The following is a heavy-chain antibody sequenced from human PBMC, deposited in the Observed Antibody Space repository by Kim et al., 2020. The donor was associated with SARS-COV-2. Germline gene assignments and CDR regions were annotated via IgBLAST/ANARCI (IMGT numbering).Heavy chain of an antibody. Sequence: SETLSLTCTVSGYSISSGYYWGWIRQPPGKGLEWIGSIYHSGSTYYNPSLKSRVTISVDTSKNQFSLKLSSVTAADTAVYYCARDDQMATTWGQGTLVTV. CDR2: IYHSGST. CDR1: GYSISSGYY. V-gene: IGHV4-38-2*02. J-gene: IGHJ5*02. D-gene: IGHD5-12*01. CDR3: ARDDQMATT.